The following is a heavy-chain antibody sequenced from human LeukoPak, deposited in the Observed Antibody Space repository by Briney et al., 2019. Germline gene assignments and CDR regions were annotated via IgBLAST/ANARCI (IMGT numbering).Heavy chain of an antibody. Sequence: GGSLRLSCEASGFSLSGYGMHWVRQAPGKGLEWVALIWSAGTNEFYADAVKGRFTISRDNSKNTVYLQMNSLRAEDTAVYYCARGETSSYDYWGQGTLVTVSS. D-gene: IGHD2-2*01. J-gene: IGHJ4*02. CDR1: GFSLSGYG. V-gene: IGHV3-33*01. CDR2: IWSAGTNE. CDR3: ARGETSSYDY.